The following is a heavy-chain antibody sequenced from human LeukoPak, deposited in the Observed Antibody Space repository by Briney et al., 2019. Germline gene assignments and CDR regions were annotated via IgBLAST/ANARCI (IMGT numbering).Heavy chain of an antibody. D-gene: IGHD5-12*01. CDR2: IYTSGST. V-gene: IGHV4-4*07. Sequence: PSETLSLTCTVSGGSISSYYWSWIRQPAGKGLEWIGRIYTSGSTNYNPSLKSRVTMSVDTSKNQFSLKLSSVTAADTAVYYCARDGYNRVYYGMDVWGQGTTVTVSS. J-gene: IGHJ6*02. CDR3: ARDGYNRVYYGMDV. CDR1: GGSISSYY.